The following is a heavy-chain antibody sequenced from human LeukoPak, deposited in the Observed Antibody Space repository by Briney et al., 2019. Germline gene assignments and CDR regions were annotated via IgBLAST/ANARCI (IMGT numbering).Heavy chain of an antibody. CDR1: GDSVSSGNYY. J-gene: IGHJ4*02. D-gene: IGHD3-22*01. CDR3: ARGQDDRSGTFDY. CDR2: MSPSGTT. Sequence: SGTLSLTCTVSGDSVSSGNYYLSWIRQPPGKGLDWISYMSPSGTTKYNPSLKSRVTTSVDTSRTQFSLRLSSVTAADTAVYYCARGQDDRSGTFDYWGQGILVTVSS. V-gene: IGHV4-61*01.